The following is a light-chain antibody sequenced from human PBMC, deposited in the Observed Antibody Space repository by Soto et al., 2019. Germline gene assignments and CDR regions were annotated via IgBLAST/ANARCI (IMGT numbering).Light chain of an antibody. CDR1: SSDVGGYDY. Sequence: QSVLTQPPSASGSPGQSVTISCTGTSSDVGGYDYVSWYQHHPGKAPKLIISEVNKRPSGVPDRFSGSKSGNTASLTVSGLQAEDEADYYCSSYTSTNTQVFGTGTKVTVL. V-gene: IGLV2-8*01. J-gene: IGLJ1*01. CDR3: SSYTSTNTQV. CDR2: EVN.